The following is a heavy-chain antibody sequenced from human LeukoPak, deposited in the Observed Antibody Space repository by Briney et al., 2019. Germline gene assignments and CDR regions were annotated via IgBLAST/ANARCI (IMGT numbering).Heavy chain of an antibody. V-gene: IGHV1-69*04. J-gene: IGHJ3*02. Sequence: SVKVSCKASGGTFSSYATSWVRQAPGQGLEWMGRIIPILGIANYAQKFQGRVTITADKSTSTAYMELSSLRSEDTAVYYCARDHTVGYSSGWYPRGAFDIWGQGTMVTVSS. CDR3: ARDHTVGYSSGWYPRGAFDI. D-gene: IGHD6-19*01. CDR1: GGTFSSYA. CDR2: IIPILGIA.